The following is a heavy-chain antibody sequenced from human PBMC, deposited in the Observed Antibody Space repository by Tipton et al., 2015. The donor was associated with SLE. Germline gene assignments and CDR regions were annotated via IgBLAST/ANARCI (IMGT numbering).Heavy chain of an antibody. Sequence: TLSLTCTVSGGSISSGDYYWSWIRQPPGKGLEWIGYIYYSGSTYYNPSLKSRVTISVDTSKNQFSLKLSTVTAADTAVYYCSREWGIKIFGVSLIDPWGHGALVIVST. CDR1: GGSISSGDYY. CDR2: IYYSGST. D-gene: IGHD3-3*01. V-gene: IGHV4-30-4*01. CDR3: SREWGIKIFGVSLIDP. J-gene: IGHJ5*02.